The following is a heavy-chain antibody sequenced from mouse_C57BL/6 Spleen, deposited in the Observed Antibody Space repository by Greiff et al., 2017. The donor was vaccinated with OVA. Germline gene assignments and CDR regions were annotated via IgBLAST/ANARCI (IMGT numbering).Heavy chain of an antibody. CDR3: ARREIYYYGSSYGNYAMDY. CDR2: INPNNGGT. D-gene: IGHD1-1*01. J-gene: IGHJ4*01. Sequence: EVQLQQSGPELVKPGASVKIPCKASGYTFTDYNMDWVKQSHGKSLEWIGDINPNNGGTIYNQKFKGKATLTVDKSSSTAYMELRSLTSEDTAVYYCARREIYYYGSSYGNYAMDYWGQGTSVTVSS. CDR1: GYTFTDYN. V-gene: IGHV1-18*01.